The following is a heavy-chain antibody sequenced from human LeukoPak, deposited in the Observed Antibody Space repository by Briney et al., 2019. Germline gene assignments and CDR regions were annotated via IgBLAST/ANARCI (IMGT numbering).Heavy chain of an antibody. CDR1: GFTFSSYA. V-gene: IGHV3-30-3*01. CDR3: ARATYSTSHFSYYFDY. J-gene: IGHJ4*02. CDR2: ISYDGTNK. D-gene: IGHD6-6*01. Sequence: QPGGSLRLSCAASGFTFSSYAMHWVRQAPGKGLKWVAVISYDGTNKYYADSVRGRFTISRDNSKNTLYLQMNSLRVDDTAAYYCARATYSTSHFSYYFDYWGQGTLVTVSS.